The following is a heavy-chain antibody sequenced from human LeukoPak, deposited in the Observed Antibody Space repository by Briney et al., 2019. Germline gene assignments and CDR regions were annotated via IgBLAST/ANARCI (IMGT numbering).Heavy chain of an antibody. J-gene: IGHJ4*02. V-gene: IGHV3-23*01. D-gene: IGHD2-15*01. CDR2: ISMSGETT. CDR1: GFTFNNYA. Sequence: PGGSLRLSCVASGFTFNNYAMRWVRQAPGKGLEWVSGISMSGETTYYADSLKGRFTISRDNSKNTLYLQMNSLRAEDTAVYYCAKKRDSAGSNDYWGQGTLVTVSS. CDR3: AKKRDSAGSNDY.